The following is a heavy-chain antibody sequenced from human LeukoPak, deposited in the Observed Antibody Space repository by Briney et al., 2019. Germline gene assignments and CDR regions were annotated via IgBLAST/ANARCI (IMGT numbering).Heavy chain of an antibody. CDR2: IYSGGST. D-gene: IGHD6-13*01. CDR1: GFTVSSNY. J-gene: IGHJ6*02. CDR3: ARDADLGGKYSSSWYHLPYYYYGMDV. Sequence: GGSLRLSCAASGFTVSSNYMSWVRQAPGKGLEWVSVIYSGGSTYYADSVKGRFTISRDNSKNTLYLQMNSLRAEDTAVYYCARDADLGGKYSSSWYHLPYYYYGMDVWGQGTTVTVSS. V-gene: IGHV3-66*01.